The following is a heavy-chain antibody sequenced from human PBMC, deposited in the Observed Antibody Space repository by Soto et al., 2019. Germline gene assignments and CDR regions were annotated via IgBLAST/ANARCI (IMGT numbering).Heavy chain of an antibody. V-gene: IGHV3-23*01. J-gene: IGHJ4*02. CDR1: GFTFSSYA. CDR3: AKVQQLISFANWDPFDY. Sequence: GGSLRLSCAASGFTFSSYAMSWVRQAPGKGLEWVSAISGSGGSTYYADSVKGRFTISRDNSKNTLYLQMNSLRAEDTAVYYCAKVQQLISFANWDPFDYWGQGTLVTVSS. D-gene: IGHD6-13*01. CDR2: ISGSGGST.